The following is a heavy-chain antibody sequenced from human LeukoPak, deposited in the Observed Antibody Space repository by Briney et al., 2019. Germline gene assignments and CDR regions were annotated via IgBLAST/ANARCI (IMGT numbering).Heavy chain of an antibody. J-gene: IGHJ4*02. CDR3: ARRRSGYLHYFDY. Sequence: ASVKVSCKASGYTFTGYYMHWVRQAPGQGLEWMGWINPNSGGTNYAQKFQGRVTMTRDTSISTAYMELSRLRSDDTAVYYCARRRSGYLHYFDYWGQGTLVTVSS. CDR2: INPNSGGT. D-gene: IGHD3-22*01. CDR1: GYTFTGYY. V-gene: IGHV1-2*02.